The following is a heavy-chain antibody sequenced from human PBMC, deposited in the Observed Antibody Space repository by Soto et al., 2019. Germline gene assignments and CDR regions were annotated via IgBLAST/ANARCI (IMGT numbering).Heavy chain of an antibody. CDR1: GFTFSSYA. D-gene: IGHD4-4*01. CDR2: ISYEGSNK. V-gene: IGHV3-30-3*01. J-gene: IGHJ4*02. CDR3: ARVLGGMATVPFDY. Sequence: GGSLRLSCAASGFTFSSYAMHWVRQAPGTGLEWVAVISYEGSNKYYADSVKGRFTISRDNSKNTLYLQMNSLRTEDTAVYYCARVLGGMATVPFDYWGQEALVTVSS.